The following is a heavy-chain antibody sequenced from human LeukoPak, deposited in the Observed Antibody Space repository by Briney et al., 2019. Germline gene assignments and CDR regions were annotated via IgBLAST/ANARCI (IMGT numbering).Heavy chain of an antibody. CDR1: GIIFSSFA. Sequence: PGGSLRLSCAASGIIFSSFAMTWVRQAPGKGLEWVSAISGSGGSTYYANSVKGRFTISRDNSRNTLYLQMNSLRAEDTAVYYCAKTAVWGSYPNWFDPWGQGTLVTVSS. CDR3: AKTAVWGSYPNWFDP. D-gene: IGHD3-16*02. V-gene: IGHV3-23*01. J-gene: IGHJ5*02. CDR2: ISGSGGST.